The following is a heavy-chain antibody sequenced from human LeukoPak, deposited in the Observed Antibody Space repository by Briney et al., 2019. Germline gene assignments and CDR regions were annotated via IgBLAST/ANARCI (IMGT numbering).Heavy chain of an antibody. CDR3: VKEARSDGDYFDP. CDR1: GFTFSRYA. Sequence: PGGSLRLSCATSGFTFSRYAMHWVRQAPGKGLEWVALISYDANIGSNKYYADSVKGRFTISRDNAKNSLYLQMTSLRTEDTALYYCVKEARSDGDYFDPWGQGTLVTVSS. J-gene: IGHJ5*02. CDR2: ISYDANIGSNK. D-gene: IGHD4-17*01. V-gene: IGHV3-30-3*01.